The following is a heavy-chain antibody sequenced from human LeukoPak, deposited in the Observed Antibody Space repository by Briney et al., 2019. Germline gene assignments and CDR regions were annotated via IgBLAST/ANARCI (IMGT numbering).Heavy chain of an antibody. J-gene: IGHJ4*02. CDR1: GYTFTGYG. V-gene: IGHV1-18*01. Sequence: VASXKVSCKTSGYTFTGYGINWVRQAPGQGLEWMGWISASNGNTNYAQKLQARLTMPTDTSTSTAYMELRSLRSDDTAVYFCARDLHPGLDYYDSSGYGGDYWGQGTLVTVSS. CDR2: ISASNGNT. D-gene: IGHD3-22*01. CDR3: ARDLHPGLDYYDSSGYGGDY.